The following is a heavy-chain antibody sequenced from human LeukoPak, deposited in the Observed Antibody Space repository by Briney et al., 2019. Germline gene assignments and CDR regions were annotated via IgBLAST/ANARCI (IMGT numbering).Heavy chain of an antibody. J-gene: IGHJ3*02. CDR2: IIPIFGTA. CDR3: ARDRGQQLVLKGAFDI. V-gene: IGHV1-69*05. CDR1: GGTFSSYA. Sequence: SVKVSCKASGGTFSSYAISWVRQAPGQGLEWMGGIIPIFGTANYAQKFQGRVTITTDESTSTAYMELSSLRSEDTAVYYCARDRGQQLVLKGAFDIWGQGTMVTVSS. D-gene: IGHD6-13*01.